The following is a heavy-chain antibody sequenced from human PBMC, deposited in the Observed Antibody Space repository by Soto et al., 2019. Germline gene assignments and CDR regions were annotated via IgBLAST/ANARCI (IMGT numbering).Heavy chain of an antibody. J-gene: IGHJ6*03. Sequence: ASVKVSCKASGYTFTSYGISWVRQAPGQGLEWMGWISAYNGNTNYAQKLQGRVTMTTDTSTSTAYMELRSLRSDDTVVYYCARDESDTAMVTYYYYYYMDVWGKGTTVTVSS. D-gene: IGHD5-18*01. CDR2: ISAYNGNT. V-gene: IGHV1-18*01. CDR1: GYTFTSYG. CDR3: ARDESDTAMVTYYYYYYMDV.